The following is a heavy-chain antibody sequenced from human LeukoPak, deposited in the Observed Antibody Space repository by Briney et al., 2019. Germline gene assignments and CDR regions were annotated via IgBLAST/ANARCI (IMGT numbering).Heavy chain of an antibody. CDR1: GFSFSSHW. D-gene: IGHD6-19*01. CDR2: INGDGTTS. V-gene: IGHV3-74*01. J-gene: IGHJ4*02. CDR3: AGTIAVNGGDFDY. Sequence: GSLRLSCAASGFSFSSHWMHWVRQTPGKGLVWVARINGDGTTSSHADSVKGRFTISRDNAKNTLYLQMNSLRAEDTALYYCAGTIAVNGGDFDYWGQGTLVTVSS.